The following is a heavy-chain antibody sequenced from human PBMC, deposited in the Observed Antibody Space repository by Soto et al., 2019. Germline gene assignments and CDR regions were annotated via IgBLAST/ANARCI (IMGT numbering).Heavy chain of an antibody. Sequence: GGSLRLSCAASGFTFSSYSMNWVRQAQGKGLEWVSSISSSSSYIYYADSVKGRFTISRDNAKNSLYLQMNSLRAEDTAVYYCARDGIAAAGTREAVGYWGQGTLVTVSS. D-gene: IGHD6-13*01. J-gene: IGHJ4*02. CDR2: ISSSSSYI. V-gene: IGHV3-21*01. CDR1: GFTFSSYS. CDR3: ARDGIAAAGTREAVGY.